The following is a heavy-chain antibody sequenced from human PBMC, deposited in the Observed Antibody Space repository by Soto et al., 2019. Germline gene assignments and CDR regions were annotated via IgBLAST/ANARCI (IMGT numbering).Heavy chain of an antibody. J-gene: IGHJ4*02. V-gene: IGHV4-31*03. CDR1: GGSISSGGYY. CDR2: IYYSGST. Sequence: SETLSLTCTVSGGSISSGGYYWSWIRQHPGKGLEWIGYIYYSGSTYYNPSLKSRVTISVDTSKNQFSLKLSSVTAADTAVYYCARGRGYQLLLWDWGQGTLVTVSS. CDR3: ARGRGYQLLLWD. D-gene: IGHD2-2*01.